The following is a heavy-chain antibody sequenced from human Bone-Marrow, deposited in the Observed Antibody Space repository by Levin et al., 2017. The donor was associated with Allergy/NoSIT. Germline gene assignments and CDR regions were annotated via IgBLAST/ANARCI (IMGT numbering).Heavy chain of an antibody. J-gene: IGHJ4*02. CDR1: GFTFSTYA. CDR2: ISGSGDST. CDR3: ARVSTVTIKIMFDY. D-gene: IGHD4-17*01. Sequence: PGGSLRLSCAASGFTFSTYAMSWVRQAPGKGLEWVSGISGSGDSTYYADSVKGRFTISRDNSKNTLYLQMNSLRAEDTAIYYCARVSTVTIKIMFDYWGQGTLVTVSS. V-gene: IGHV3-23*01.